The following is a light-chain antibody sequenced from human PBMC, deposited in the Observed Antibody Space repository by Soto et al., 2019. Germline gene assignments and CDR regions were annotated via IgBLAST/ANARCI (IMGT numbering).Light chain of an antibody. Sequence: QPVLTQSPSASASLGASVKLTCTLSSGHSSYAIAWHQQQPEKGPRYLMKFNSDGSHNKGDGIPDRFSGSSSGAERYLTISSLQSEDEADYYCQTWGTGMGVFGGGTKLTVL. CDR3: QTWGTGMGV. J-gene: IGLJ2*01. CDR1: SGHSSYA. V-gene: IGLV4-69*01. CDR2: FNSDGSH.